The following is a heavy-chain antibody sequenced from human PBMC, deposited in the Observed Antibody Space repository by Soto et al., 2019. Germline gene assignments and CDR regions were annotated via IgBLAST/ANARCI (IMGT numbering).Heavy chain of an antibody. CDR3: AREGNSWGEWELLGPFDY. Sequence: GGSLRLSCAASGFTFSSYEMNWVRQAPGKGLEWVSYISSSGSTIYYADSVRGRFTISRDNAKNSLYLQMNSLRAEDTAVYYCAREGNSWGEWELLGPFDYWGQGTLVTVSS. V-gene: IGHV3-48*03. CDR1: GFTFSSYE. J-gene: IGHJ4*02. D-gene: IGHD1-26*01. CDR2: ISSSGSTI.